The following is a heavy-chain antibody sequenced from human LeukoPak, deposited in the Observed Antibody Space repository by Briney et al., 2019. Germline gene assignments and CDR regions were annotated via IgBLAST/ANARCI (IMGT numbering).Heavy chain of an antibody. CDR2: IIPIFGTA. CDR3: ARERSGYGDYHWFDP. CDR1: GYTFTSYA. V-gene: IGHV1-69*13. J-gene: IGHJ5*02. D-gene: IGHD4-17*01. Sequence: SVKVSCKASGYTFTSYAISWVRQAPGQGHEWMGGIIPIFGTANYAQKFQGRVTITADESTSTAYMELSSLRSEDTAVYYCARERSGYGDYHWFDPWGQGTLVTVSS.